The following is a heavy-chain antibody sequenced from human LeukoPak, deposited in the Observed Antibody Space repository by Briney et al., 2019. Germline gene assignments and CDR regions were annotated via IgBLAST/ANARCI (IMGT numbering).Heavy chain of an antibody. CDR3: ARLSKKRQVHRVAVPAAIYFDY. Sequence: SETLSLTCAVYGGSFSGYYWSWIRQPPGKGLEWIGEINHSGSTNYNPSLKSRVTISVDTSKNQFSLKLSSVTAADTAVYYCARLSKKRQVHRVAVPAAIYFDYWGQGTLVTVSS. D-gene: IGHD2-2*01. V-gene: IGHV4-34*01. J-gene: IGHJ4*02. CDR1: GGSFSGYY. CDR2: INHSGST.